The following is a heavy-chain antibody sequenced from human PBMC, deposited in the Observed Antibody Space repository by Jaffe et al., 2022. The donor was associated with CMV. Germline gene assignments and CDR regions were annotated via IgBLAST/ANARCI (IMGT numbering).Heavy chain of an antibody. J-gene: IGHJ6*03. CDR1: GGSISSSNW. CDR2: IYHSGST. V-gene: IGHV4-4*02. CDR3: ARVDGDCSSTSCYYYYYYYMDV. Sequence: QVQLQESGPGLVKPSGTLSLTCAVSGGSISSSNWWSWVRQPPGKGLEWIGEIYHSGSTNYNPSLKSRVTISVDKSKNQFSLKLSSVTAADTAVYYCARVDGDCSSTSCYYYYYYYMDVWGKGTTVTVSS. D-gene: IGHD2-2*01.